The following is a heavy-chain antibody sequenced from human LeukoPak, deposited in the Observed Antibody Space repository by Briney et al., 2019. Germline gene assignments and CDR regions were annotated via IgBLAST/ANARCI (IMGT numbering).Heavy chain of an antibody. CDR2: ISVYNGNT. Sequence: ASVKVSCKASGYTFTSYGISWVRQAPGQGLEWMGWISVYNGNTNYAQKFQGRVTMTTDTSTSTAYMELSSLRSEDTAVYYCARGFLDYYDSSGYQLPPYYFDYWGQGTLVTVSS. V-gene: IGHV1-18*01. D-gene: IGHD3-22*01. J-gene: IGHJ4*02. CDR3: ARGFLDYYDSSGYQLPPYYFDY. CDR1: GYTFTSYG.